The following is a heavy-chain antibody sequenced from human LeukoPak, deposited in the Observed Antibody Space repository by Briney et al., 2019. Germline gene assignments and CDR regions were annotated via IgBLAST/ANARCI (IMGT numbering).Heavy chain of an antibody. J-gene: IGHJ4*02. Sequence: GASVKVSCKASGYTFTGYGISWVRQAPGQGLEWMGWISAYNGNTNYAQKLQGRVTMTTDTSTSTAYMELRSLRSDDTAVYYCARDTYYDSSGYYDPYFDYWGQGTLVTVSS. V-gene: IGHV1-18*01. CDR1: GYTFTGYG. CDR3: ARDTYYDSSGYYDPYFDY. CDR2: ISAYNGNT. D-gene: IGHD3-22*01.